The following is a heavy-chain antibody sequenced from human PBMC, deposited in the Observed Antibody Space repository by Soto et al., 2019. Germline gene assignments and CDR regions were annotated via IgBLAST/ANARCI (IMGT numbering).Heavy chain of an antibody. CDR1: GFTFSSYA. V-gene: IGHV3-23*01. CDR3: AKEPPRGSQADY. J-gene: IGHJ4*02. Sequence: EVQLLESGGGLVQPGGSLRLSCSSSGFTFSSYAMSWVRQAPGKGLEWVSAISGSGDKTYYADSVKGRFTISRDNSKNTLYLQMNSLRAEDTALYYCAKEPPRGSQADYWGQGTLVTVSS. CDR2: ISGSGDKT. D-gene: IGHD3-16*01.